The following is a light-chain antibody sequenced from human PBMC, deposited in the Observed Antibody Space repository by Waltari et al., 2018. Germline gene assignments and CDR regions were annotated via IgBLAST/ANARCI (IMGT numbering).Light chain of an antibody. CDR1: NIGSTS. CDR2: RDI. Sequence: SYDLTDSISVSVALGQTAKIACGGNNIGSTSVHWYQQKPGQAPILVIYRDIRRPSGIPERFAGSNSGNTATLTISRAQVVDEADYFCQVWASGTYVFAGGTKLTVL. V-gene: IGLV3-9*01. J-gene: IGLJ1*01. CDR3: QVWASGTYV.